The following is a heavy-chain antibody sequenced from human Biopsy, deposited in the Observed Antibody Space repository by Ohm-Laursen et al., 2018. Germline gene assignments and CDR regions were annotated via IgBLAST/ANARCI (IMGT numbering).Heavy chain of an antibody. V-gene: IGHV4-59*08. CDR2: IYYRGNT. Sequence: SETLSLTCTVSGDSITTYYWNWIRQAPGKGLEWIGNIYYRGNTNYSPSLKSRVTISLDTSKNQFSLKLNSVTATDTAVYYCAADINVWNVNYWGQGTQVTVSS. D-gene: IGHD1-1*01. CDR3: AADINVWNVNY. J-gene: IGHJ4*02. CDR1: GDSITTYY.